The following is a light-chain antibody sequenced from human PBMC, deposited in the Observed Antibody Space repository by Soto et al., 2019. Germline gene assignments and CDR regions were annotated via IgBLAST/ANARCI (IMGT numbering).Light chain of an antibody. J-gene: IGLJ1*01. CDR3: SSYTSSSTLV. CDR2: EVS. Sequence: QYVLTQPASVSGSPGQSITIYCTGTSSDVGGYNYVSWYQQHPGKAPKLMIYEVSNRPSGVSNRFSGSKSGNTASLTISGLQAEDEADYYCSSYTSSSTLVFGTGTKLTVL. CDR1: SSDVGGYNY. V-gene: IGLV2-14*01.